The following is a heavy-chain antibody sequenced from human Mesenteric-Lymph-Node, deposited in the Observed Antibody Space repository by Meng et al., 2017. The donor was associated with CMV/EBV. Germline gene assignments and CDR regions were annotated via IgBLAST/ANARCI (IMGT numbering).Heavy chain of an antibody. D-gene: IGHD2-2*02. V-gene: IGHV4-38-2*02. CDR2: IYHSGST. J-gene: IGHJ5*02. CDR3: ARGYTPSSIYNWFDP. CDR1: GFSISSGYY. Sequence: GSLRLSCTVSGFSISSGYYWGWIRQPPGKGLEWIGSIYHSGSTYYNPSLKSRVTMSVDTPKNQFSLKLSSVTAADTAIYYCARGYTPSSIYNWFDPWGQGTLVTVSS.